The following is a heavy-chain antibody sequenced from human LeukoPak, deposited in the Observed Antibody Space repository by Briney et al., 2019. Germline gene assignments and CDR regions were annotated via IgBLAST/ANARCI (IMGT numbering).Heavy chain of an antibody. D-gene: IGHD4-17*01. CDR3: ARKLYGDYRFDY. CDR1: CYSISSGYY. J-gene: IGHJ4*02. V-gene: IGHV4-38-2*01. Sequence: PSETLSLTCAVSCYSISSGYYWGWIRQPPGKGLEWIGSIYHSGSPYYNPSLKSRVPISVETSKNQFSMKLSSVTGADTAVYYCARKLYGDYRFDYWGQGTLVTVSS. CDR2: IYHSGSP.